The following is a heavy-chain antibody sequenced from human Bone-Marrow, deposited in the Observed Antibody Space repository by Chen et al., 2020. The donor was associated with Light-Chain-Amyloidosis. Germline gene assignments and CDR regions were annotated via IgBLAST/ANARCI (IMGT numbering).Heavy chain of an antibody. CDR1: GYTFTGYY. CDR2: INPNRGGT. CDR3: ARVPHYYDSSGYYPN. V-gene: IGHV1-2*02. J-gene: IGHJ4*02. D-gene: IGHD3-22*01. Sequence: QVQLVQSGAEVKKPGASVKVSCKASGYTFTGYYMHWVRQAPGQGLEWMGWINPNRGGTNYAQKFQGRVTMTRDTSISTAYMELSRLRSDDTAVYYCARVPHYYDSSGYYPNWGQGTLVTVSS.